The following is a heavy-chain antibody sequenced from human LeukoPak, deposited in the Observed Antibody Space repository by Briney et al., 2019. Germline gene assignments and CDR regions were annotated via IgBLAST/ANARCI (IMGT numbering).Heavy chain of an antibody. Sequence: ASVKVSCKALGYTFTSNYMHWVRQAPGQGLEWMGWITPNSGGTNYAQKFQGRVTMTRDTAISTAYMELSRLRSDDTAVYYCAREVFGATMIDYWGQGTLVTVSS. D-gene: IGHD1-26*01. V-gene: IGHV1-2*02. CDR2: ITPNSGGT. CDR3: AREVFGATMIDY. J-gene: IGHJ4*02. CDR1: GYTFTSNY.